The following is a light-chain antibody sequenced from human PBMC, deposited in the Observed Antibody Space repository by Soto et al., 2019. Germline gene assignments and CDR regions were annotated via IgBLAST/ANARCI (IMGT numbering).Light chain of an antibody. V-gene: IGKV3-20*01. CDR1: QSVSSN. CDR3: QQYGSSPRT. CDR2: GAS. J-gene: IGKJ1*01. Sequence: EIVMTQSPATLSVSPGEIATLSCSASQSVSSNLAWYQQKPGQAPRPLIYGASSRATGIPDRFSGSGSGTDFTLTISRLEPEDFAVYYCQQYGSSPRTFGQGTKVDIK.